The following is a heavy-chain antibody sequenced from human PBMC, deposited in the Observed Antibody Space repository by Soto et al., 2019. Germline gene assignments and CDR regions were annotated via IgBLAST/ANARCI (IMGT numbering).Heavy chain of an antibody. D-gene: IGHD3-3*01. V-gene: IGHV4-59*08. CDR2: IYYSGST. CDR1: GGSISSYY. Sequence: PSETLSLTCTVSGGSISSYYWSWIRQPPGKGLEWIGYIYYSGSTNYNPSLKSRVTISVDTSKNQFSLKLSSVSAADTAVYYCARLRDLAWFDPWGQGTLVTVSS. J-gene: IGHJ5*02. CDR3: ARLRDLAWFDP.